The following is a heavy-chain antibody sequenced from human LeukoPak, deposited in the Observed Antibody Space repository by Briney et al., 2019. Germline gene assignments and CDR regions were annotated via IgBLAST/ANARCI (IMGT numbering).Heavy chain of an antibody. CDR2: ISGTSTHI. CDR3: ARGRGESSSWYEDY. D-gene: IGHD6-13*01. Sequence: GGSLRLSCAASGSTFSRCGMNWVRQAPGKGLEWVSSISGTSTHIYYADSVKGRFTISRDNAQNSLYLQMDTLSAEDTAIYYCARGRGESSSWYEDYWGQGTLVTVSS. CDR1: GSTFSRCG. V-gene: IGHV3-21*01. J-gene: IGHJ4*02.